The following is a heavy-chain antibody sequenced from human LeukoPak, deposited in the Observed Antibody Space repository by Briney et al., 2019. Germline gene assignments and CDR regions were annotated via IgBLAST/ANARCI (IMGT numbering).Heavy chain of an antibody. J-gene: IGHJ5*02. V-gene: IGHV4-39*07. CDR2: IYNNGIT. Sequence: SGGSLRLSCAASGFTVSSNYMSWVRQSPGKGLEWIGSIYNNGITQSNPSLKSRVTISADTSKNQFSLNLYSVTAADTAVYYCARDSGYYDFWSGYFLSATPGGGFDPWGQGTLVTVSS. D-gene: IGHD3-3*01. CDR3: ARDSGYYDFWSGYFLSATPGGGFDP. CDR1: GFTVSSNY.